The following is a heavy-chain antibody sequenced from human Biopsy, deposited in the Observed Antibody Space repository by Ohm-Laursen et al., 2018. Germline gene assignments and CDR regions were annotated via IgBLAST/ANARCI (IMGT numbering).Heavy chain of an antibody. CDR2: IYYSGST. D-gene: IGHD1-26*01. J-gene: IGHJ4*02. CDR3: ARVGVGAPSIDYFDS. Sequence: GTLSLTCTVSGGSIYNFFWSWIRQPPGKGLEWIGYIYYSGSTNYNPSLKSRVTISVDRSKNHFSLELSSVTAADTAVYYCARVGVGAPSIDYFDSWGQGALVTVSS. CDR1: GGSIYNFF. V-gene: IGHV4-59*01.